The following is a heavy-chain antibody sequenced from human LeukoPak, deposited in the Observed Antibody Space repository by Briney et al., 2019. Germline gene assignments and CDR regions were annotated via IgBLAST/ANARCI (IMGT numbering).Heavy chain of an antibody. CDR2: MSGSGSTT. V-gene: IGHV3-23*01. D-gene: IGHD2-15*01. CDR3: AKGVVAATHPDY. CDR1: GFTFSDYA. Sequence: PGGSLRLSCAASGFTFSDYALGWVRQAPGRGLEWVSAMSGSGSTTYYTDSVKGRFTISRDNSNNTLYLQMNSLRAEDTAVYYCAKGVVAATHPDYWGQGTLVTVSS. J-gene: IGHJ4*02.